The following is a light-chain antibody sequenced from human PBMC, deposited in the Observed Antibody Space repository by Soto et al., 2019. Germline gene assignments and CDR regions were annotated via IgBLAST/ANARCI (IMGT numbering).Light chain of an antibody. J-gene: IGLJ2*01. V-gene: IGLV2-14*01. CDR1: SSDVGGYNY. CDR2: EVS. Sequence: QSALTQPASVSGSPGQSITISCTGTSSDVGGYNYVSWYQQHPGKAPKLMIYEVSNRPSGVSNRFSGSKSGNTASLTISGLKAEEEDDYYCSSYTSGSAVVFGGGTKLTVL. CDR3: SSYTSGSAVV.